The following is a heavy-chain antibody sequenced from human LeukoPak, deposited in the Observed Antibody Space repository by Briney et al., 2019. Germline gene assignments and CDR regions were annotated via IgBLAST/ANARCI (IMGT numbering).Heavy chain of an antibody. CDR1: GGSISSYY. CDR2: SYYSGST. CDR3: ARARWGCSSTSCPGGYFQH. D-gene: IGHD2-2*01. Sequence: PSETLSLTCTVSGGSISSYYWSWIRQPPGKGLEWIGYSYYSGSTNYNPSLKSRVTISVDTSKNQFSLKLSSVTAADTAVYYCARARWGCSSTSCPGGYFQHWGQGTLVTVSS. V-gene: IGHV4-59*12. J-gene: IGHJ1*01.